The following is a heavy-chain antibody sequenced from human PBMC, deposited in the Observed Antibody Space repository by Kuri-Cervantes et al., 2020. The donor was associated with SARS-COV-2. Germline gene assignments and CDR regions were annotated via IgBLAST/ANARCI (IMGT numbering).Heavy chain of an antibody. J-gene: IGHJ3*02. V-gene: IGHV3-69-1*01. CDR3: ARHQDSGSYYGAFDI. CDR1: GFTFSDYY. CDR2: ISSSSTI. Sequence: GESLKISCAASGFTFSDYYMNWVRQAPGKGLEWVSSISSSSTIYYADSVKGRFTISRDNAKNSLYLQMNSLRAEDTAVYYCARHQDSGSYYGAFDIWGQGTMVTVSS. D-gene: IGHD1-26*01.